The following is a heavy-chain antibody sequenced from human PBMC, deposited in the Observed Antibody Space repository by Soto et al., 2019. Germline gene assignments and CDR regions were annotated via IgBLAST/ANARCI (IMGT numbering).Heavy chain of an antibody. V-gene: IGHV1-8*01. CDR3: ARATVTTYGMDV. J-gene: IGHJ6*02. CDR1: GYTFTSYY. Sequence: ASVKVSCKASGYTFTSYYINWVRQATGQGLEWMGWMNPNSGNTGYAQKFQGRVTMTRNTSISTAYMELSSLRSEDTAVYYCARATVTTYGMDVWGQGTTVTVSS. D-gene: IGHD4-17*01. CDR2: MNPNSGNT.